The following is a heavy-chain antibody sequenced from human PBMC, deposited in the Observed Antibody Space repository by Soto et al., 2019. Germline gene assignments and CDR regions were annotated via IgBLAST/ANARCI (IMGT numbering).Heavy chain of an antibody. CDR3: ARGSPHFDSSGYYYNEDY. CDR1: GGSLSGTY. D-gene: IGHD3-22*01. V-gene: IGHV4-34*01. CDR2: INHSGRA. Sequence: SETLSLTCAVFGGSLSGTYSSCLRQPPGKGLKWIGEINHSGRATYSPSLKSRLTISLDTSKNQFSLKLSSVTAADTAVYYCARGSPHFDSSGYYYNEDYWGQGTLVTVSS. J-gene: IGHJ4*02.